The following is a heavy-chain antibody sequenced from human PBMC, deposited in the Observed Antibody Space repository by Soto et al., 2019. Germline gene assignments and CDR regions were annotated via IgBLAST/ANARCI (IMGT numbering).Heavy chain of an antibody. D-gene: IGHD4-4*01. CDR2: ISYDGSNK. CDR3: ARVGPTGYSNYVLFHYYYYGMDV. CDR1: GFTFSSYA. V-gene: IGHV3-30-3*01. J-gene: IGHJ6*02. Sequence: GGSLRLSCAASGFTFSSYAMHWVRQAPGKGLEWVAVISYDGSNKYYADSVKGRFTISRDNSKDTLYLQMNSLRAEDTAVYYCARVGPTGYSNYVLFHYYYYGMDVWGQGTTVTVSS.